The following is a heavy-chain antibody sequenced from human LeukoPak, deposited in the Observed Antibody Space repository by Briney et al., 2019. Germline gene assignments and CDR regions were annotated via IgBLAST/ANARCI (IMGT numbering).Heavy chain of an antibody. D-gene: IGHD6-6*01. CDR2: INHSGST. V-gene: IGHV4-34*01. CDR3: ARGLPYSSSSNIWGYNWFDP. J-gene: IGHJ5*02. CDR1: GGSISSGDYY. Sequence: SETLSLTSSVSGGSISSGDYYWSWIRQPPGKGLEWIGEINHSGSTNYNPSLKSRVTISVDTSKNRFSLKLSSVTAADTAVYYCARGLPYSSSSNIWGYNWFDPWGQGTLVTVSS.